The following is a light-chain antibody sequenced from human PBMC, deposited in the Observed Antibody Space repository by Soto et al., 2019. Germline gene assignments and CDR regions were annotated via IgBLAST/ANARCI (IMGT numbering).Light chain of an antibody. CDR3: CSFTNTIARYV. V-gene: IGLV2-14*01. Sequence: QSALTQPASVSGSPGQSITISCTGTSSDVGGYNYVSWFQHHPGKAPKILIYEVSYRPSGVSARFSASKSGDTASLTISGRQADDDADYYCCSFTNTIARYVFGAGTKVTVL. CDR1: SSDVGGYNY. J-gene: IGLJ1*01. CDR2: EVS.